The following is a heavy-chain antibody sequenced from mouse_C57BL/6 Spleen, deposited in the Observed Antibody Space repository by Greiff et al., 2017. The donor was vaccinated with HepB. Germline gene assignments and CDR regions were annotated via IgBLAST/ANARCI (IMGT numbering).Heavy chain of an antibody. Sequence: EVMLVESGGDLVKPGGSLKLSCAASGFTFSSYGMSWVRQTPDKRLAWVSTISSGGSYTYYPDSVKGRFTISRDNAKNTLYLQMSSLKSEDTAMYYCARHEDGYYFDYWGQGTTLTVSS. J-gene: IGHJ2*01. CDR2: ISSGGSYT. V-gene: IGHV5-6*01. D-gene: IGHD2-3*01. CDR3: ARHEDGYYFDY. CDR1: GFTFSSYG.